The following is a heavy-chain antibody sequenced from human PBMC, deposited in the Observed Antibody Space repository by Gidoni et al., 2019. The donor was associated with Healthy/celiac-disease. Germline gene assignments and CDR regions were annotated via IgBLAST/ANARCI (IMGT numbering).Heavy chain of an antibody. V-gene: IGHV4-39*01. CDR1: GGSISSSSYY. CDR3: ARRVTTGYWYFDL. J-gene: IGHJ2*01. CDR2: IYYSGST. D-gene: IGHD4-17*01. Sequence: QLQLQESGPGLVKPSETLSLTCTVSGGSISSSSYYWGWIRQPPGKGLEWIGSIYYSGSTYYNPSLKSRVTISVDTSKNQFSLKLSSVTAADTAVYYCARRVTTGYWYFDLWGRGTLVTVSS.